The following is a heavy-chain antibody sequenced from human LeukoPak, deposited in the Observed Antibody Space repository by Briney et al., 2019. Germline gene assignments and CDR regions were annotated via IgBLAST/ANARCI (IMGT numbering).Heavy chain of an antibody. Sequence: GGSLRLSCAASGFTFSTSVMHWVRQAPGKGLEWVAGVSSDGKYEHYADSVKDRVTVSKDNSENMLLLEMNSLRPEDTAMYFCVRAGSSSGHCDTFDFWGQGTMVTVSS. J-gene: IGHJ3*01. V-gene: IGHV3-30*03. CDR3: VRAGSSSGHCDTFDF. CDR1: GFTFSTSV. D-gene: IGHD3-22*01. CDR2: VSSDGKYE.